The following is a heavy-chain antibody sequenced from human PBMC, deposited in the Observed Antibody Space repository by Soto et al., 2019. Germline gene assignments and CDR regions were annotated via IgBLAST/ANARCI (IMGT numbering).Heavy chain of an antibody. D-gene: IGHD2-21*01. Sequence: QVPLVQSGAEVKKPGASVKVSCEASGYTFSSFAMHWVRQAPGQRLEWMGRINAGNGNTKYSQKFQGRVTFTRETSASKAYLELSNLRSEDTAVYYCARDAYCGGGACYDFDIWGQGTMVTVSS. V-gene: IGHV1-3*01. CDR1: GYTFSSFA. CDR2: INAGNGNT. J-gene: IGHJ3*02. CDR3: ARDAYCGGGACYDFDI.